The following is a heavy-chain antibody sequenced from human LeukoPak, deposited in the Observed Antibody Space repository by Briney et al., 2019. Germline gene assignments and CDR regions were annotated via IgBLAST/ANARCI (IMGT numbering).Heavy chain of an antibody. Sequence: SETLSLTCTVSGGSISRYYWSWIRQPPGKGLQGIGYIYYSGSADYNPSLKSRVTISIAPSKNQFSLNLSHATAAATAVFYCAIVDSVNERYYDDYYLYVSGKGTTVTASS. CDR2: IYYSGSA. V-gene: IGHV4-59*01. CDR3: AIVDSVNERYYDDYYLYV. J-gene: IGHJ6*03. D-gene: IGHD5/OR15-5a*01. CDR1: GGSISRYY.